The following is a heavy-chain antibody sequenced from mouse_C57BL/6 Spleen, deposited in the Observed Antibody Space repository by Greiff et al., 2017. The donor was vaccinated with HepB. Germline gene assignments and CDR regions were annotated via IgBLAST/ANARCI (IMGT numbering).Heavy chain of an antibody. D-gene: IGHD2-4*01. CDR1: GYTFTSYW. J-gene: IGHJ3*01. Sequence: QVQLQQSGAELVKPGASVKLSCKASGYTFTSYWMHWVKQRPGQGLEWIGMIHPNSGSTNYNEKFKSKATLTVDKSSSTAYMQLSSLTSEDSAVYYCAREGVYYDYVWFAYWGQGTLVTVSA. CDR2: IHPNSGST. CDR3: AREGVYYDYVWFAY. V-gene: IGHV1-64*01.